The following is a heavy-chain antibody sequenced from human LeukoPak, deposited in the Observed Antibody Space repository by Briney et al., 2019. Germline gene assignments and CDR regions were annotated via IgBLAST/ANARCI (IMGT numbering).Heavy chain of an antibody. CDR1: GFTFDAYV. Sequence: GRSLRLSCVASGFTFDAYVMHWVRQAPGKGLEWVSGINWDSNNIGYADSVKGRFTISRDNAKNSLYLQMNSLTAEDTALYYCAKGYYYGMDVWGKGTTVTVSS. CDR3: AKGYYYGMDV. V-gene: IGHV3-9*01. J-gene: IGHJ6*04. CDR2: INWDSNNI.